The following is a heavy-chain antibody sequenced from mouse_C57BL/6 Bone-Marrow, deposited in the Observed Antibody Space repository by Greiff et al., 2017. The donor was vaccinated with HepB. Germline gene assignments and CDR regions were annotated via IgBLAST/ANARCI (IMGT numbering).Heavy chain of an antibody. Sequence: EVKVVDSGGGLVQSGRSLRLSCATSGFTFSDFYMEWVRQAPGKGLEWIAASRNKANDYTTEYSASVKGRFIVSRDTSQSILYLQMNALRAEDTAIYYCARDAGTGWYFDVWGTGTTVTVSS. V-gene: IGHV7-1*01. D-gene: IGHD4-1*01. CDR1: GFTFSDFY. J-gene: IGHJ1*03. CDR3: ARDAGTGWYFDV. CDR2: SRNKANDYTT.